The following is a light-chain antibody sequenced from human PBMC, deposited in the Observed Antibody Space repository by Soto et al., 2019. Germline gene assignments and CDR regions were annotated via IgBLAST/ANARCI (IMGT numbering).Light chain of an antibody. V-gene: IGLV2-14*03. CDR3: NSYTASRTLV. J-gene: IGLJ3*02. Sequence: QSALTQPASVSGSPGQSITISCTGTSSDVGGYNYVSWYQQYPGKAPKLIVYDISNRPSGVSNRFSGSKSGNTASLTISGLQAEYEAEYYCNSYTASRTLVFGGGTKLTVL. CDR1: SSDVGGYNY. CDR2: DIS.